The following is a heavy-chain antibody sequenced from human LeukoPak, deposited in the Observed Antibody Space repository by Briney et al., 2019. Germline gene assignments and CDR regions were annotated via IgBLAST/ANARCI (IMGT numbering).Heavy chain of an antibody. CDR2: INYSWHT. CDR1: GGSISGSSYH. D-gene: IGHD5-18*01. V-gene: IGHV4-39*01. CDR3: APTYSYNRGGYDY. J-gene: IGHJ4*02. Sequence: SETLSLTCTVSGGSISGSSYHWGWIRQPPGKGLEWIGSINYSWHTYYNPSLESRVTISVDSSKNQFSLKVTSVTAADTALYYCAPTYSYNRGGYDYWGPGTLVTVSS.